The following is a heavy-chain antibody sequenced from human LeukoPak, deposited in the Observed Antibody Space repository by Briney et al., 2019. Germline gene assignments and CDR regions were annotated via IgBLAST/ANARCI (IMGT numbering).Heavy chain of an antibody. CDR3: AKGLGYYASGTYYNRIPDP. CDR2: ISSDGSVT. J-gene: IGHJ5*02. V-gene: IGHV3-30*18. Sequence: GGSLRLSCAASQFTFSSYDMHWVRQAPGKGLHWVAIISSDGSVTYYADCVKGRFTISRDNSKDTLYLQMNGLTAEDTAMYYCAKGLGYYASGTYYNRIPDPWGQGTLVTVSS. CDR1: QFTFSSYD. D-gene: IGHD3-10*01.